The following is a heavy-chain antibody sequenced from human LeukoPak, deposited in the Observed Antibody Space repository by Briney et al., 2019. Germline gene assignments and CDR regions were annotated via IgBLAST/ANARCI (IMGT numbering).Heavy chain of an antibody. V-gene: IGHV4-61*01. J-gene: IGHJ4*02. CDR1: GDSVSSGSYY. CDR3: ARGGDIVATMYFDY. Sequence: PSETLCLTCTVSGDSVSSGSYYWSWIRQPQGKGLEWIGYIYYSGSTNYNPSFKSRVTISVDTSKNQFSLKLSSVTAADTAVYYCARGGDIVATMYFDYWGQGTLVTVSS. CDR2: IYYSGST. D-gene: IGHD5-12*01.